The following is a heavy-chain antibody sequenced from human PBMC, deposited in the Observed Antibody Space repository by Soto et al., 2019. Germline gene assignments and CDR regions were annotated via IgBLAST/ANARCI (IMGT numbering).Heavy chain of an antibody. D-gene: IGHD6-19*01. CDR2: ISSGSDSI. CDR1: GFIFTSYS. V-gene: IGHV3-21*01. CDR3: ARDSSAARFAQYFQH. J-gene: IGHJ1*01. Sequence: GGSLRLSCAASGFIFTSYSMVWVRLAPGKGLEWVASISSGSDSIFYADSVKGRFTVSRDNAKNSLFLQMNNLRVEDTAVYFCARDSSAARFAQYFQHWGQGTQVSVSS.